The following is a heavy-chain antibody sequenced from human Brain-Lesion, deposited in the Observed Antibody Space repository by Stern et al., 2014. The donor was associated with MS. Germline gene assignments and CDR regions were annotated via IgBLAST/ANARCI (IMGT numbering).Heavy chain of an antibody. CDR1: GGSISSSSYY. Sequence: QLQLQESGPGLVKPSETLSLTCTVSGGSISSSSYYWGWIRQPPGKGLEWIGSIYYRGSTYYNPSLKRRATIPMTTSKTNFSLRLSSGTAADTAVYFCAKLWLGELPESPFDYWGQGTLVTVSS. V-gene: IGHV4-39*01. CDR2: IYYRGST. D-gene: IGHD3-10*01. CDR3: AKLWLGELPESPFDY. J-gene: IGHJ4*02.